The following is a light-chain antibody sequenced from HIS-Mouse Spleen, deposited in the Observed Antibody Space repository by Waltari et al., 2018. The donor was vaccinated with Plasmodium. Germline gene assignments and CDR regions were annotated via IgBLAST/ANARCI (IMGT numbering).Light chain of an antibody. Sequence: QSALTQPPSASGSPGQSVSISCTGTSSDVGGYKHVSWYQQHPGKAPKRIIYEVSKRPSGVPDRFSGSKSGNTASLTVSGLQAEDEADYYCSSYAGSNNLVFGGGTKLTVL. J-gene: IGLJ2*01. CDR3: SSYAGSNNLV. V-gene: IGLV2-8*01. CDR1: SSDVGGYKH. CDR2: EVS.